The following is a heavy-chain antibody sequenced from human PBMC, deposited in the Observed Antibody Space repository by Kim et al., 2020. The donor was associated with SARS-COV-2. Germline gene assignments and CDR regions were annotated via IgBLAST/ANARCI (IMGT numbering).Heavy chain of an antibody. D-gene: IGHD2-2*01. CDR2: INPNSGGT. CDR3: ARGSTSCYGCYYYYGMDV. CDR1: GYTFTGYY. V-gene: IGHV1-2*04. Sequence: ASVKVSCKASGYTFTGYYMHWVRQAPGQGLEWMGWINPNSGGTNYAQKFQGWVTMTRDTSISTAYMELSRLRSDDTAVYYCARGSTSCYGCYYYYGMDVWGQGTTVTVSS. J-gene: IGHJ6*02.